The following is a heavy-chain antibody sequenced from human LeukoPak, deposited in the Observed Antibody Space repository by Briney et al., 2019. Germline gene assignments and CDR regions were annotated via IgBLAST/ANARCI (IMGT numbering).Heavy chain of an antibody. CDR3: APTSSSSGFGFDY. D-gene: IGHD6-6*01. J-gene: IGHJ4*02. Sequence: GGSLRLACAASGFTFSDYYMSWIRQAPGKGLEWVSYISSSGSTIYYADSVKGRFTISRDNAKNSLYLQMNSLRAEDTAVYYCAPTSSSSGFGFDYWGQGTLVTVSS. CDR2: ISSSGSTI. CDR1: GFTFSDYY. V-gene: IGHV3-11*01.